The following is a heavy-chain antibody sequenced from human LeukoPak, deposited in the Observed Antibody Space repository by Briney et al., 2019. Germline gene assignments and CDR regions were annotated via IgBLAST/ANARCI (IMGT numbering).Heavy chain of an antibody. J-gene: IGHJ4*02. CDR2: INPNSGGT. D-gene: IGHD3-16*01. CDR3: SRVRGKVTGFAY. CDR1: GYAFTSYY. Sequence: ASVQFSCKAAGYAFTSYYMHWVRRAPGQGREWMGWINPNSGGTNYAQKLQGRVTMTRDTSINKASMKLSRVSSDDTAVYYSSRVRGKVTGFAYWGQGTLVTVSS. V-gene: IGHV1-2*02.